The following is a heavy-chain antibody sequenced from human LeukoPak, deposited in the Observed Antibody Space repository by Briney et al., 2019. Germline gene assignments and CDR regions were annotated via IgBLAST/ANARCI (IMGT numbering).Heavy chain of an antibody. J-gene: IGHJ4*02. CDR3: ASGSPAGDY. CDR1: GFTLSSYS. CDR2: ISSSSSVI. D-gene: IGHD1-26*01. V-gene: IGHV3-21*01. Sequence: GGSLRLSCVASGFTLSSYSMNWVRQAPGKGLEWVSSISSSSSVIYYADSVKGRFTISRDNARNSLYLQMNRLTAEDTGVYYCASGSPAGDYWGQGTLVTVSS.